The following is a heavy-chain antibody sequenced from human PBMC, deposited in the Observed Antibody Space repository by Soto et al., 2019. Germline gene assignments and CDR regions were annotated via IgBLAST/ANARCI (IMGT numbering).Heavy chain of an antibody. CDR2: INAGNGNT. CDR1: GYTFTSYA. J-gene: IGHJ6*02. Sequence: ASVKVSCTASGYTFTSYAMHWVRQAPGQRLEWMGWINAGNGNTKYSQKFQGRVTITRDTSANTAYMELSSLRSEDTAVYYCASFGYNWNDGLYYYGMDVWGQGTTVTVSS. D-gene: IGHD1-1*01. V-gene: IGHV1-3*01. CDR3: ASFGYNWNDGLYYYGMDV.